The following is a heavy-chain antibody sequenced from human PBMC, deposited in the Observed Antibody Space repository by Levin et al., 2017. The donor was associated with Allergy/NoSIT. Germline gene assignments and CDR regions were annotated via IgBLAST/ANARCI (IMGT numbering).Heavy chain of an antibody. V-gene: IGHV3-30*18. CDR3: AKDKGGGFVGLLIDC. CDR1: GFTFSSYG. CDR2: ISYDGSNK. D-gene: IGHD3-10*01. J-gene: IGHJ4*02. Sequence: PGGSLRLSCAASGFTFSSYGMHWVRQAPGKGLEWVAVISYDGSNKYYVDSVKGRFTISRDNSKNTLYLQMNSLRAEDTAVYYCAKDKGGGFVGLLIDCWGQGTLVTVSS.